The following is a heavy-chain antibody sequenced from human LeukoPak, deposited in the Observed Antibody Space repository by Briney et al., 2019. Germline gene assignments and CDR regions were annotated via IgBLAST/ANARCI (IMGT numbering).Heavy chain of an antibody. CDR3: ARGGPYYYYGMDV. Sequence: GGSLRLSCAASEFTFSSYWMIWVRQAPGKGLEWVANIKQDGSEKYYMDSVKGRFTISRDNAKNSLYLQMNSLRAEGTAVYSCARGGPYYYYGMDVWGKGTTVTVSS. J-gene: IGHJ6*04. V-gene: IGHV3-7*03. CDR2: IKQDGSEK. CDR1: EFTFSSYW.